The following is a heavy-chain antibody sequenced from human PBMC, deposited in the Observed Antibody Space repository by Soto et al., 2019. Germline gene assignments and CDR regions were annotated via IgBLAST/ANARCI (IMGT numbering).Heavy chain of an antibody. CDR2: ISWDSGKI. Sequence: PGGSLRLSCASSVCSIDDFAMHCVRHSPGKCLEWVSSISWDSGKIGYADSVTGRFSVSRDNAKNSLFLQMSSLKPEDTAFYFCAEDNPVRHGHYDSTWFQPWGEATLVIVS. D-gene: IGHD4-17*01. CDR1: VCSIDDFA. J-gene: IGHJ5*02. CDR3: AEDNPVRHGHYDSTWFQP. V-gene: IGHV3-9*01.